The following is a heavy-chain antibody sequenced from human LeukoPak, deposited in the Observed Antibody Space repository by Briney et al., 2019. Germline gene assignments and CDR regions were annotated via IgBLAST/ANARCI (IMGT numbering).Heavy chain of an antibody. CDR3: ARHAWEGDY. D-gene: IGHD1-26*01. J-gene: IGHJ4*02. CDR2: IYPGDSDT. Sequence: RGESLKISRKGSGYSFTRHWIGWVRQMPGKGLEWMGIIYPGDSDTRYSPSFQGQVTISADKSISTTYLQWSSLKASDTAMYYCARHAWEGDYWGQGTLVTVSS. CDR1: GYSFTRHW. V-gene: IGHV5-51*01.